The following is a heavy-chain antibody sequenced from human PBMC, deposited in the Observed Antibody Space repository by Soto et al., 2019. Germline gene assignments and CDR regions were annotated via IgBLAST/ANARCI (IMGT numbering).Heavy chain of an antibody. CDR3: ARDRPFYCTNGVCWGVFDY. J-gene: IGHJ4*02. Sequence: EVQLVESGGGLVQPGGSLRLSCAASGFTFSSYWMSWVRRAPGKGLEWVANIKQDGSEKYYVDSVKGRFTISRDNAKNSLYLQMNSLRAEDTAVYYCARDRPFYCTNGVCWGVFDYWGQGTLVTVSS. V-gene: IGHV3-7*01. CDR2: IKQDGSEK. CDR1: GFTFSSYW. D-gene: IGHD2-8*01.